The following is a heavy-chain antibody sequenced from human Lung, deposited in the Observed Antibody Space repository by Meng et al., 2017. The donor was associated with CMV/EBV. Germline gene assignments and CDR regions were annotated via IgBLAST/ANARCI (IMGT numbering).Heavy chain of an antibody. J-gene: IGHJ2*01. CDR3: AHYGDYRFGWYFDL. Sequence: FSGFSLNTAGLGVGWVRQPPGKAPEWLALVYWNDDNRYSPSLRNRLTITKDTSKNQAVLTMSNMDPVDTATYYCAHYGDYRFGWYFDLWGRGTLAPSPQ. V-gene: IGHV2-5*01. D-gene: IGHD4-17*01. CDR2: VYWNDDN. CDR1: GFSLNTAGLG.